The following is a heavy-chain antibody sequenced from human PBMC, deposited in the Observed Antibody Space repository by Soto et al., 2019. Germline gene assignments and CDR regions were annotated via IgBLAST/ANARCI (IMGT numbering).Heavy chain of an antibody. CDR3: ARDALGYCSGGSCPANNWFDP. D-gene: IGHD2-15*01. CDR2: IWYDGSNK. J-gene: IGHJ5*02. Sequence: PGGSLRLSCAASGFTFSSYGMHWVRQAPGKGLEWVAVIWYDGSNKYYADSVKGRFTISRDNSKSTLYLQMNSLRAEDTAVYYCARDALGYCSGGSCPANNWFDPWGQGTLVTVSS. V-gene: IGHV3-33*01. CDR1: GFTFSSYG.